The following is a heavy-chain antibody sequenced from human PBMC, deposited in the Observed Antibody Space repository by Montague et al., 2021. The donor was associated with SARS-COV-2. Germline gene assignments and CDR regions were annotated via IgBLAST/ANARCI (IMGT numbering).Heavy chain of an antibody. Sequence: SLRLSCAASGFTFSSYAMHWVRQAPGKGLEWVAVISYDGSNKYYADSVKGRFTNSRDNSKNTLYLQMSNLRAEDTAVYYCARDKYYYDSSGYYWAAYYYYGMDVWGQGTTVTVSS. CDR2: ISYDGSNK. J-gene: IGHJ6*02. V-gene: IGHV3-30*04. CDR3: ARDKYYYDSSGYYWAAYYYYGMDV. CDR1: GFTFSSYA. D-gene: IGHD3-22*01.